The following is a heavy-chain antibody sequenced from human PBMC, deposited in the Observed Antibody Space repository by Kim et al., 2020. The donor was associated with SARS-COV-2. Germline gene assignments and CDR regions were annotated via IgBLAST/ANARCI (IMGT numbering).Heavy chain of an antibody. D-gene: IGHD5-18*01. Sequence: GGSLRLSCAASGFTFSSYAMSWVRQAPGKGLEWVSAISGSGGSTYYADSVKGRFTISRDNSKNTLYLQMNSLRAEDTAVYYCANTERMRYSYGSPPLGYWGQGTLVTVSS. CDR1: GFTFSSYA. J-gene: IGHJ4*02. CDR2: ISGSGGST. CDR3: ANTERMRYSYGSPPLGY. V-gene: IGHV3-23*01.